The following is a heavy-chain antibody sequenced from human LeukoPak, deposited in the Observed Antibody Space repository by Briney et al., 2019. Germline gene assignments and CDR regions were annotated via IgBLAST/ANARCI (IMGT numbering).Heavy chain of an antibody. CDR2: ISSDGSSE. J-gene: IGHJ4*02. Sequence: GGSLRLSCAASGFTFSSYAMHWVRQAPGKGLEWVAVISSDGSSEFYADSVKGRFTISRDNSKNTLYLQMNSLRADDTAVYYCAKSALAGGFDYWGQGTLVTVSS. CDR1: GFTFSSYA. D-gene: IGHD3-16*01. V-gene: IGHV3-30*18. CDR3: AKSALAGGFDY.